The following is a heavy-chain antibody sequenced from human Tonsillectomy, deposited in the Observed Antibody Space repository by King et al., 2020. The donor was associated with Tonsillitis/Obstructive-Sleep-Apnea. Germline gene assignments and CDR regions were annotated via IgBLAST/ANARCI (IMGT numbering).Heavy chain of an antibody. CDR1: GFTVSSNY. V-gene: IGHV3-53*01. CDR2: IYSGGIT. D-gene: IGHD2-2*01. J-gene: IGHJ6*03. Sequence: VQLVESGGGLIQPGGSLRLSCAASGFTVSSNYMIWVSQAPGKGLAWVSVIYSGGITYYAISVKGRFPISRDNSKNTLYLQMNSLRAEDTAVYYCARDRYCSSTSCYYYMDVWGKGTTVTVSS. CDR3: ARDRYCSSTSCYYYMDV.